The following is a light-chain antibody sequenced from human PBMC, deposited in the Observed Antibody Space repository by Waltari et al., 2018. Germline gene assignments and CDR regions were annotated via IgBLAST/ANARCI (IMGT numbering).Light chain of an antibody. J-gene: IGLJ3*02. Sequence: QTVVTQEPSLSVSPGGTVTLTCALSSASLSTTSYATWYQQTPGQAPRTLVYKANARSSGVPDRFSGSILGNTAALTITGAQADDESDYYCALYMGSGIWVFGGWTRLTVL. V-gene: IGLV8-61*01. CDR3: ALYMGSGIWV. CDR1: SASLSTTSY. CDR2: KAN.